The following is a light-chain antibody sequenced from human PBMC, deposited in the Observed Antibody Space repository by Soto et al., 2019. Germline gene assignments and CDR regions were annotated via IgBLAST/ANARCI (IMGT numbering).Light chain of an antibody. CDR3: QQYGSSLYT. CDR1: QSVSSSY. V-gene: IGKV3-20*01. J-gene: IGKJ2*01. Sequence: EIVLTQSPGTLSLSPGERATLSCRASQSVSSSYLAWYQQKPGQAPRLLIYGASSRATGIPDRFSGSGSGTDFPLTISRLEPEDFALYYWQQYGSSLYTFGQGTKLEIK. CDR2: GAS.